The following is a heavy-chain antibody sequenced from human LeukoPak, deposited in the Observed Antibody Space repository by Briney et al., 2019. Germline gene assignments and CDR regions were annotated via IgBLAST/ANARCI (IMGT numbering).Heavy chain of an antibody. CDR1: GGSISSGGYY. CDR2: IYYSGST. CDR3: TRTAAETIHVDY. D-gene: IGHD6-13*01. V-gene: IGHV4-30-2*01. J-gene: IGHJ4*02. Sequence: SETLSLTCTVSGGSISSGGYYWSWIRQPPGKGLEWIGYIYYSGSTYYNPSLKSRVTISVDRSKNQFSLKLNSVTAADTAVYYCTRTAAETIHVDYWGQGTLVTVSS.